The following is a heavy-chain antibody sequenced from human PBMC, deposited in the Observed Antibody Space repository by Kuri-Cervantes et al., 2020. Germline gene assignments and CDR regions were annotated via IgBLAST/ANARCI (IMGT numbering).Heavy chain of an antibody. Sequence: GGSLRLSCAASGFPFRSVWMSWVRQAPGKGLEWAAKIRQDGSERYSVDSVKGRFTISRDNAKNSLYLQMNSLRAEDTAVYYCTMGGSGAVVATTVDYWGQGTLVTVSS. D-gene: IGHD5-12*01. CDR3: TMGGSGAVVATTVDY. CDR1: GFPFRSVW. V-gene: IGHV3-7*03. J-gene: IGHJ4*02. CDR2: IRQDGSER.